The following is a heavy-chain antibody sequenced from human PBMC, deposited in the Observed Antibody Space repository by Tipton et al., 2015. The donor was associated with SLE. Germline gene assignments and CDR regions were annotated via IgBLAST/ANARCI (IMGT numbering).Heavy chain of an antibody. CDR2: INHIGGT. J-gene: IGHJ4*02. V-gene: IGHV4-34*01. CDR3: ARQGTGWYFDY. D-gene: IGHD1-1*01. CDR1: GGSFSCHY. Sequence: LRLSCAVYGGSFSCHYWSWVRQPPGKGLEWIGEINHIGGTNYNPSLKSRVTMSVDTSKNPFPLNLSSVTAADTSVYFCARQGTGWYFDYWGQGMLVTVSS.